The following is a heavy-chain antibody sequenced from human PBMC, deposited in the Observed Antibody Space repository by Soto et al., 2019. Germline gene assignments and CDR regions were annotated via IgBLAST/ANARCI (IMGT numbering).Heavy chain of an antibody. CDR3: ASSLALVSCNCVGDHYYYLDV. J-gene: IGHJ6*03. D-gene: IGHD1-20*01. CDR1: GGSISSGGYY. V-gene: IGHV4-31*03. CDR2: IYYSGST. Sequence: SETLSLTCTVSGGSISSGGYYWSWIRQHPGKGLEWIGYIYYSGSTYYNPSLKSRVTISVDTSKNQFSLKLSSVTAADTAVYYCASSLALVSCNCVGDHYYYLDVCSRGTTVTVSS.